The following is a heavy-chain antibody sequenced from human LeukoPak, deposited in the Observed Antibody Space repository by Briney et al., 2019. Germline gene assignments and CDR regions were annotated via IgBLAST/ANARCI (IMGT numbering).Heavy chain of an antibody. CDR3: ARGEGWLANDY. D-gene: IGHD5-24*01. V-gene: IGHV4-59*01. CDR1: GGSLSSYY. Sequence: PSETLSLTCTVSGGSLSSYYWSWIRQPPGKGLEWIGYIYYSGSTNYNPSLKSRVTISVDTSKNQFSLKLSSVTAADTAVYYCARGEGWLANDYWGQGTLVTVSS. J-gene: IGHJ4*02. CDR2: IYYSGST.